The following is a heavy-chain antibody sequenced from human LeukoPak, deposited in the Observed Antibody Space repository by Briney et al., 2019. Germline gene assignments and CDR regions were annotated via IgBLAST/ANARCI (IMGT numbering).Heavy chain of an antibody. Sequence: PSETLSLTCAVYGGSFSGYYWSWIRQPPGKGLEWIGEINHSGSTNYNPSLKSRVTTSVDTSKNQFSLKLSSVTAADTAVYYCARGLGRQGYCSGGSCYRPQYYYYYYGMDVWGKGTTVTVSS. CDR3: ARGLGRQGYCSGGSCYRPQYYYYYYGMDV. V-gene: IGHV4-34*01. J-gene: IGHJ6*04. D-gene: IGHD2-15*01. CDR1: GGSFSGYY. CDR2: INHSGST.